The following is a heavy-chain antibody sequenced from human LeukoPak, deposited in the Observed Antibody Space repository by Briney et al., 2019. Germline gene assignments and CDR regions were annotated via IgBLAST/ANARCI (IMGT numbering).Heavy chain of an antibody. Sequence: SETLSLTCTVSGGSISSSSYFWGWIRQPPGKGLEWIGSIYYSGNTYYNPSHKSRVTISLDTSKNQFSLKLGSVTAADTAVYYCARRNRWELLDFWGQGTLVTVSS. D-gene: IGHD1-26*01. CDR1: GGSISSSSYF. CDR3: ARRNRWELLDF. CDR2: IYYSGNT. J-gene: IGHJ4*02. V-gene: IGHV4-39*01.